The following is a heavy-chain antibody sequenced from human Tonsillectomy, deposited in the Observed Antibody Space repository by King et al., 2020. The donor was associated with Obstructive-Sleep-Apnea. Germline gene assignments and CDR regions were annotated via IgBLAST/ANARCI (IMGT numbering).Heavy chain of an antibody. D-gene: IGHD4-17*01. CDR1: GFTFSSYA. CDR2: ISGSGGST. CDR3: AKHLDSGEPDRYYYYGMDV. V-gene: IGHV3-23*04. Sequence: VQLVESGGGLVQPGGSLRLSCAASGFTFSSYAMSWVRQAPGKGLEWVSAISGSGGSTYYADSVKGRFTISRDNSKNTLYLQMNSLRAEDTAVYYCAKHLDSGEPDRYYYYGMDVWGQGTTVTVSS. J-gene: IGHJ6*02.